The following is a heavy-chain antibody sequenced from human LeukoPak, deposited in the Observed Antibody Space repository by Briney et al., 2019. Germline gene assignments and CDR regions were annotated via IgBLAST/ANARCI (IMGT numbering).Heavy chain of an antibody. J-gene: IGHJ4*02. CDR3: ARYGWELNFDY. V-gene: IGHV1-8*01. D-gene: IGHD1-26*01. CDR2: MNPNSGNT. CDR1: RYTFTSYD. Sequence: ASVKVSCKASRYTFTSYDINWVRQATGQGLEWMGWMNPNSGNTGYAQKFQGRVTITRNTSISTAYMELSSLRSEDTAVYYCARYGWELNFDYWGQGTLVTVSS.